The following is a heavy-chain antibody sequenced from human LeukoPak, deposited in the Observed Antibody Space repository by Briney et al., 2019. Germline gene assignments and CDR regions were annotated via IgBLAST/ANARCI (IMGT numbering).Heavy chain of an antibody. J-gene: IGHJ3*02. CDR1: GFTFSSYA. V-gene: IGHV3-23*01. Sequence: PGGSLRLSCAASGFTFSSYAMSWVRQAPGKGLEWASAISGSGGSTYYADSVKGRFTISRDNSKNTLYLQMNSLRAEDTAVYYCAKDSKGSNPGVDAFDIWGQGTMVTVSS. CDR3: AKDSKGSNPGVDAFDI. D-gene: IGHD2-2*01. CDR2: ISGSGGST.